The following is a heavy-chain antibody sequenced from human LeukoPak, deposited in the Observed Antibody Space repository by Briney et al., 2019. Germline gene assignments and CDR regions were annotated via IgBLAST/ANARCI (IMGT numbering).Heavy chain of an antibody. CDR2: INSDGSTT. J-gene: IGHJ3*02. D-gene: IGHD7-27*01. CDR3: ARIRESLGLGAFDI. CDR1: GFSFSNYW. Sequence: GGSLRLSCAASGFSFSNYWMCWVRQAPGKGLVCVSRINSDGSTTTYADSVKGRFAISRDNAKNTLYLQMNSLRAEDSALYYCARIRESLGLGAFDIWGQGTMVTVSS. V-gene: IGHV3-74*03.